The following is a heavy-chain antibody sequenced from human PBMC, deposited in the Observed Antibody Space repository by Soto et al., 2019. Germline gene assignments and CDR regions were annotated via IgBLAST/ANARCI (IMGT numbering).Heavy chain of an antibody. CDR3: ARGPPNSI. J-gene: IGHJ4*02. Sequence: SETLSLTCAVSGGSISSGGYSWSWIRQPPGKGLEWIGYIYHSGSTYYNPSLKSRVTISVDRSKNQFSLKLSSVTAADTAVYYCARGPPNSIWGQGTLVTSPQ. CDR2: IYHSGST. D-gene: IGHD3-22*01. CDR1: GGSISSGGYS. V-gene: IGHV4-30-2*01.